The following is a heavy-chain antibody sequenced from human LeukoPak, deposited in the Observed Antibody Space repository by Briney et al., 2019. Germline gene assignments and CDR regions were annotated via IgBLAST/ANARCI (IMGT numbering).Heavy chain of an antibody. CDR2: ISGRGDAT. J-gene: IGHJ5*02. CDR1: GFTFSNYA. D-gene: IGHD2-2*01. V-gene: IGHV3-23*01. Sequence: GGSLRLSCAASGFTFSNYAMTWVRQAPGKGPEWVSTISGRGDATYYADSVKGRFTISRDNLKNTLSVQMNSLRAEDTAVYFCARVRCSGTSCYPNWFDPWGQGTLVTVS. CDR3: ARVRCSGTSCYPNWFDP.